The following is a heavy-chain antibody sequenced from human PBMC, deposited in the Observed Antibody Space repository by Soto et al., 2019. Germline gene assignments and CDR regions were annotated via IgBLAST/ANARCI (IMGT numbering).Heavy chain of an antibody. CDR1: GGSISSYY. Sequence: QVQLQESGPGLVKPSETLSLTCTVSGGSISSYYWSWIRQPPGKGLEWIGYIYYSGSTNYNPSLKSRVTISVDTSKNQFSLKLSSVTAADPAVYYCARRLRDYGSWFDPWGQGSLVTVSS. D-gene: IGHD4-17*01. J-gene: IGHJ5*02. V-gene: IGHV4-59*08. CDR3: ARRLRDYGSWFDP. CDR2: IYYSGST.